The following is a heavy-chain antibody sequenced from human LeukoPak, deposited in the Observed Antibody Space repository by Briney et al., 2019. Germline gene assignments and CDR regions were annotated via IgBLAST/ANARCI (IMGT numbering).Heavy chain of an antibody. Sequence: GGSLRLSCAASGFSFSNYDMHWVRRAPGKGLGWVAVIWYDGSNKYYGDSVKGRFTISRDNSMNTLYLQMKNLRAEDTAVYYCARVPFSSGSYLDYWGQGTLVTVSS. CDR2: IWYDGSNK. CDR1: GFSFSNYD. D-gene: IGHD6-19*01. CDR3: ARVPFSSGSYLDY. J-gene: IGHJ4*02. V-gene: IGHV3-33*01.